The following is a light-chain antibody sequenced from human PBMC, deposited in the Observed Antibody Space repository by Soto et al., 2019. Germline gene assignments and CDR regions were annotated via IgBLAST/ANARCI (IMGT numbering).Light chain of an antibody. Sequence: QSALTQPASVSGSPGQSITISCTYNLVSWYQQHPGKAPKLMIYEGNKRPSGVSNRCSGSKSGNTASLTISGLQAADEADYYCCSYAGQRVVFGGGTKLTVL. CDR3: CSYAGQRVV. CDR1: YNL. V-gene: IGLV2-23*01. J-gene: IGLJ2*01. CDR2: EGN.